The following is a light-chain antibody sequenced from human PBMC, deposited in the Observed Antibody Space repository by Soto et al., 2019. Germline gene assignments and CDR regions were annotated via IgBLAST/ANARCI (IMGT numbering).Light chain of an antibody. CDR3: NSYTSSSTHV. CDR2: EVG. V-gene: IGLV2-14*01. CDR1: SSDVGGHNH. Sequence: QSVLTQPASVSGSPGQSITISCTGSSSDVGGHNHVSWYQQHPGKAPKLIIYEVGNRPSGVSNRFSGSKSGNTASLTISGFQAEDEADYSCNSYTSSSTHVFGTGTKVTVL. J-gene: IGLJ1*01.